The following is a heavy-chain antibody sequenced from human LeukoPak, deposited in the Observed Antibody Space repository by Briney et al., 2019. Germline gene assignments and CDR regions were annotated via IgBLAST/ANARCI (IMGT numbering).Heavy chain of an antibody. V-gene: IGHV1-18*01. CDR1: GYTFTSYG. D-gene: IGHD3-10*01. Sequence: ASVKVSCKASGYTFTSYGISWVRQAPGQGLEWMGWISAYNGNTNYAQKLQGRVTMTTDTSTSTAYMERRSHRSDETAVYYCARVELLWFGELWSWFDPWGQGTLVTVSS. CDR3: ARVELLWFGELWSWFDP. CDR2: ISAYNGNT. J-gene: IGHJ5*02.